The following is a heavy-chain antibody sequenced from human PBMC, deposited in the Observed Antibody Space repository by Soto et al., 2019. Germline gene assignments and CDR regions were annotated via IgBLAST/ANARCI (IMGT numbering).Heavy chain of an antibody. D-gene: IGHD3-16*01. CDR2: INHSGST. CDR1: GGSFSGYY. J-gene: IGHJ4*02. Sequence: SSETLSLTCAVYGGSFSGYYWSWIRQPPGKGLEWIGEINHSGSTNYNPSLKSRVTISVDTSKNQFSLKLSSVTAADTAVYYCASGSAGVMDYWGQGTLVTVSS. V-gene: IGHV4-34*01. CDR3: ASGSAGVMDY.